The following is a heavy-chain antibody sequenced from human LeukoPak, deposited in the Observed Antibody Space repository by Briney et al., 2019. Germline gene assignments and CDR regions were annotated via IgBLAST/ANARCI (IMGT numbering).Heavy chain of an antibody. J-gene: IGHJ4*02. Sequence: GASVKVSCKASGYTFTGYYMHWVRQAPGRGLEWMGWINPNSGGTSYAQKFQGRVTMTRDTSITTAYMELSRLRSDDTAVYYCARKLGGELLIDYWGQGTLVTVSS. CDR2: INPNSGGT. V-gene: IGHV1-2*02. CDR3: ARKLGGELLIDY. CDR1: GYTFTGYY. D-gene: IGHD1-26*01.